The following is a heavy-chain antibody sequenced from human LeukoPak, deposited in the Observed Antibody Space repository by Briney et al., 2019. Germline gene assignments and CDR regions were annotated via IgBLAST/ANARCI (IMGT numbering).Heavy chain of an antibody. Sequence: GGSLRLSCAASGFTFSNYEMNWVRQAPGKGLEWVSYISGSGSTMYYADSVKGRFTISRDNAKNSLYLRMNSLRDEDTALYYCARGGGSIRHSYYYYVDVWGKGTSVTVSS. J-gene: IGHJ6*03. V-gene: IGHV3-48*03. CDR3: ARGGGSIRHSYYYYVDV. D-gene: IGHD2-15*01. CDR2: ISGSGSTM. CDR1: GFTFSNYE.